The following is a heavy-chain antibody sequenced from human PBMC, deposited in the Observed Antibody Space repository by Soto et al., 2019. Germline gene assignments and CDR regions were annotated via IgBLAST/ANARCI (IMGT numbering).Heavy chain of an antibody. CDR2: IWYDGSNK. V-gene: IGHV3-33*01. J-gene: IGHJ6*02. CDR3: ARHSPLIRTGSGSYIYYYGMDV. D-gene: IGHD1-26*01. Sequence: GGSLRLSCAASGFTFSSYGMHWVRQAPGKGLEWVAVIWYDGSNKYYADSVKGRFTISRDNSKNTLYLQMNSLRAEDTAVYYCARHSPLIRTGSGSYIYYYGMDVWGRGTT. CDR1: GFTFSSYG.